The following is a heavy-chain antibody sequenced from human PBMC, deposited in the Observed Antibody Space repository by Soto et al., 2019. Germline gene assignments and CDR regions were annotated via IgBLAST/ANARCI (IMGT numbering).Heavy chain of an antibody. CDR2: ITWNSGRI. Sequence: EVQLVESGGCLVQPGRSLRLSCAASGFTFDDYAMHWVRQAPGKGLEWVSGITWNSGRIGYAESVKGRFTISRDNAMTSLYLKTNSRRAEDTDLYYGAQASPSRHYAGTGLNYYCALDAWGQGTTVTVSS. CDR3: AQASPSRHYAGTGLNYYCALDA. CDR1: GFTFDDYA. D-gene: IGHD3-9*01. J-gene: IGHJ6*02. V-gene: IGHV3-9*01.